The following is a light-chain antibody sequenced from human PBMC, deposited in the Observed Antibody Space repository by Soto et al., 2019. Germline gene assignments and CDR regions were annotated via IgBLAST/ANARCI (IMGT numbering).Light chain of an antibody. J-gene: IGKJ1*01. Sequence: DIQMTQSPSTLSASVGDRVTISCRASQSISRWLAWYQQKPGKAPNLLIYDASSLQSGVPVRFSGSASGTDFTLTIRNMQREDFATYYCLQTYNLPRTFGQGTKVDIK. CDR1: QSISRW. V-gene: IGKV1-5*01. CDR3: LQTYNLPRT. CDR2: DAS.